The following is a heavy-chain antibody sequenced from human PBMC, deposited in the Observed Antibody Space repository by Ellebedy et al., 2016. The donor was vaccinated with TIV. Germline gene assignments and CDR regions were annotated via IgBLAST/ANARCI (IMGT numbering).Heavy chain of an antibody. CDR2: IYYNENT. Sequence: MPSETLSLTCTVSGASISSYYCSWIRQPPGKGLEWIGYIYYNENTNYNPSLKSRVTISVDTSKNQFSLRLESVTAADSALYYCARHDEVPQFARGFDPWGQGTQVTVAS. V-gene: IGHV4-59*08. CDR3: ARHDEVPQFARGFDP. J-gene: IGHJ5*02. D-gene: IGHD5-24*01. CDR1: GASISSYY.